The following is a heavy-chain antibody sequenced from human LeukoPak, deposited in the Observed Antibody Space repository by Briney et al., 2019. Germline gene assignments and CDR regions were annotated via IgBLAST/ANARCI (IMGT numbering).Heavy chain of an antibody. V-gene: IGHV3-23*01. CDR2: IRTDDST. D-gene: IGHD6-13*01. J-gene: IGHJ6*02. CDR3: AKAGSSSWYEYYYYYGMDV. Sequence: GGSLRLSCAASGFTFSSYAMSWVRLAPGKGLEWVSAIRTDDSTYFADSVKGRFTISRDNSKNTLYLQMNSLRAEDTAVYYCAKAGSSSWYEYYYYYGMDVWGQGTTVTVSS. CDR1: GFTFSSYA.